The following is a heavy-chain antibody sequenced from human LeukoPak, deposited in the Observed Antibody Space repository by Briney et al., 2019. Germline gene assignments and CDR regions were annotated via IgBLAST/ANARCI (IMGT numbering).Heavy chain of an antibody. CDR2: ISGSGDST. D-gene: IGHD6-6*01. Sequence: GGSLRLSCTASGFTFTTYAMNCVRQAPGTGLEWVSVISGSGDSTYYAGSVKGRFTISRDNSKNTLYLQMNSLSAEDTAVYHCAKAISSPTFYFDYWGQGALVTVSS. CDR3: AKAISSPTFYFDY. J-gene: IGHJ4*02. V-gene: IGHV3-23*01. CDR1: GFTFTTYA.